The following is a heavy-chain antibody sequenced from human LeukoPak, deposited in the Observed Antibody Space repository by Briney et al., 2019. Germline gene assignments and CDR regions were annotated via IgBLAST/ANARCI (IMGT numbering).Heavy chain of an antibody. D-gene: IGHD4-17*01. Sequence: GGSLRLSCAASGFTFNTYAMSWVRQAPGKGLEWVSAISGSGGSTYYADSVKGRFTISRDNSKNTLYLQMNSLRAEDTAVYYCAKDPYGDTRAAEYFQHWGQGTLVTVSS. V-gene: IGHV3-23*01. CDR3: AKDPYGDTRAAEYFQH. CDR2: ISGSGGST. CDR1: GFTFNTYA. J-gene: IGHJ1*01.